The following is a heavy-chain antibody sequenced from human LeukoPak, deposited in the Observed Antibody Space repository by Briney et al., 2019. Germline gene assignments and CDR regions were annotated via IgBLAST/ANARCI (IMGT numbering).Heavy chain of an antibody. CDR3: ARGTDWYSSSWSLDY. D-gene: IGHD6-13*01. V-gene: IGHV4-39*07. Sequence: SETLSLTCTVSGGSISSSSYYWGWIRQPPGKGLEWIGSIYYSGSTYYNPSLKSRVTISVDTSKNQFSLKLSSVTAADTAVYYCARGTDWYSSSWSLDYWGQGTLVTVSS. CDR2: IYYSGST. CDR1: GGSISSSSYY. J-gene: IGHJ4*02.